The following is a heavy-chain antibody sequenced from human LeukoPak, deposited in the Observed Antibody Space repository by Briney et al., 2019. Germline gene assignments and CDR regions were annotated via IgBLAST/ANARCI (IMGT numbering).Heavy chain of an antibody. J-gene: IGHJ5*02. D-gene: IGHD4-17*01. V-gene: IGHV4-59*01. CDR3: ARGLPWDYGDYSPWFDP. CDR2: IYYSGST. Sequence: PSETLSLTCTVSGGSISSYYWSWIRQPPGKGLEWIGYIYYSGSTNYNPSLKSRVTISVDTSKNQFSLKLSSVTAADTAVYYCARGLPWDYGDYSPWFDPWGQGTLVTVSS. CDR1: GGSISSYY.